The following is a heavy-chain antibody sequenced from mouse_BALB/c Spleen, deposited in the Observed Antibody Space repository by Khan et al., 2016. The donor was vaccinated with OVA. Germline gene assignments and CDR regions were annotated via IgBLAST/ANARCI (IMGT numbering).Heavy chain of an antibody. J-gene: IGHJ2*01. D-gene: IGHD1-1*01. CDR2: ISYSGRT. CDR1: GYSITSDYA. CDR3: ARAVTITAVVATGFDY. Sequence: EVQLQESGPGLVKPSQSLSLTCTVTGYSITSDYAWNWIRQFPGNKREWMGYISYSGRTSYNPTLKSRTSITRETSKNQFFLQLNCLTTEDTPPNYCARAVTITAVVATGFDYWGQGTTLTVSS. V-gene: IGHV3-2*02.